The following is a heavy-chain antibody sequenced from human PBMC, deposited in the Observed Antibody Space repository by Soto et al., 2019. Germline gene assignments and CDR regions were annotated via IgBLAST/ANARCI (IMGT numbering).Heavy chain of an antibody. Sequence: QVQLQESGPGLVKPSQTLSLTCTVSGGSISSGGYYWSWIRQHPGKGLEWIGYIYYSGSTYYNPSLKSRVTISVDPSKNQFSLKLSSVTAADTAVYYCARVVRQQLVVRFDPWGQGTLVTVSS. J-gene: IGHJ5*02. V-gene: IGHV4-31*03. CDR1: GGSISSGGYY. CDR3: ARVVRQQLVVRFDP. D-gene: IGHD6-13*01. CDR2: IYYSGST.